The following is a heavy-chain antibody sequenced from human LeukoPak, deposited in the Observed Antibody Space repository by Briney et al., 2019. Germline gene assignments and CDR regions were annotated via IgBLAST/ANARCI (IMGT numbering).Heavy chain of an antibody. J-gene: IGHJ4*02. CDR3: AKDTYSSSSVTLDY. V-gene: IGHV3-23*01. CDR2: ISGSGGST. D-gene: IGHD6-13*01. Sequence: GGSLRLSCAASGFTFSSYAMSWVRQAPGKGLEWVSTISGSGGSTYYADSVKGRVTISRDNSKNTLYLQVNSMRAEDTAVYYCAKDTYSSSSVTLDYWAREPWSPSPQ. CDR1: GFTFSSYA.